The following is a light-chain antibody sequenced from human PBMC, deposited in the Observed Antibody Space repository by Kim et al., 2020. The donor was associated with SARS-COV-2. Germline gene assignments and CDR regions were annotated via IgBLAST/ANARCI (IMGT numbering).Light chain of an antibody. CDR2: DNY. CDR1: SGSIASNY. CDR3: QSYDIYNQV. J-gene: IGLJ3*02. Sequence: LTQPHSVSESPGKTVTISCTRSSGSIASNYVQWYQQRPGSSPTTVIYDNYQRPSGVPDRFSGSIDSSSNSASLTISGLKTEDEADYYCQSYDIYNQVFGGGTQLTVL. V-gene: IGLV6-57*01.